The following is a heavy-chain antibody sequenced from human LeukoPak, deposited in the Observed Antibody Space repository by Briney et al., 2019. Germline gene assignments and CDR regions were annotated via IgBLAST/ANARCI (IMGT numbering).Heavy chain of an antibody. CDR1: GFTFSSYY. CDR3: ARRAGAYSHPYDY. J-gene: IGHJ4*02. D-gene: IGHD4/OR15-4a*01. Sequence: PGGSLRLSCAASGFTFSSYYMSWVRQAPGKGLEWVANIKQDGSEKYYVDSVKGRFTISRDNAKNSLYLQMNSLRAEDTAVYYCARRAGAYSHPYDYWGQGTLVTVSS. CDR2: IKQDGSEK. V-gene: IGHV3-7*01.